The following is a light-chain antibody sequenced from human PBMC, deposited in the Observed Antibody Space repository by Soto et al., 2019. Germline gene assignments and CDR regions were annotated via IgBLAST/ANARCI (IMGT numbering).Light chain of an antibody. V-gene: IGLV2-8*01. CDR1: SSDVGGYNY. CDR3: SSYAGSTFYV. Sequence: QSVLTQPPSASGSPGQSVTISCTGPSSDVGGYNYVSWYQQHPGKAPKLMIYEVSKRPSGVPDRFSGSKSGNTASLTVSGLQAEDEADYYCSSYAGSTFYVFGTGTKVTVL. CDR2: EVS. J-gene: IGLJ1*01.